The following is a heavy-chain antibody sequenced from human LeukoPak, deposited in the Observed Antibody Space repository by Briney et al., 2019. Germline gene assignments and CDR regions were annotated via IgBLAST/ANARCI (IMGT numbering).Heavy chain of an antibody. J-gene: IGHJ4*02. V-gene: IGHV3-23*01. CDR3: AKKYGQIPSFDY. CDR2: ITGSGGST. D-gene: IGHD2-2*01. Sequence: GGSLRLSCAASGFTFSRNAMSWVRQAPGKGSEWVSGITGSGGSTDSADSVKGRFTISRDNSKNTLYLQMNSLRVEDTAVYYCAKKYGQIPSFDYWGQGTLVTVSS. CDR1: GFTFSRNA.